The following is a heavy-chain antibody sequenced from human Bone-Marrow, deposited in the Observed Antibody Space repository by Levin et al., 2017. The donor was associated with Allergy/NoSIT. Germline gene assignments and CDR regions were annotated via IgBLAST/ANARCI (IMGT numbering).Heavy chain of an antibody. Sequence: SETLSLTCAVSGGSISSSNWWSWVRQPPGKGLEWIGEIYHSGSTNYNPSLKSRVTISVDKSKNQFSLKLSSVTAADTAVYYCARDRWGSPLSSSYYFDYWGQGTLVTVSS. CDR2: IYHSGST. J-gene: IGHJ4*02. CDR1: GGSISSSNW. V-gene: IGHV4-4*02. D-gene: IGHD3-16*01. CDR3: ARDRWGSPLSSSYYFDY.